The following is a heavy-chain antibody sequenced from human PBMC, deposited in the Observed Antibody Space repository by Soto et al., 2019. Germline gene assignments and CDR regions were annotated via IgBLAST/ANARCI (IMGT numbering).Heavy chain of an antibody. CDR1: GGSFSGYY. D-gene: IGHD2-2*01. CDR2: INHSGST. Sequence: KSSETLSLTCAVYGGSFSGYYWSWIRQPPGKGLEWIGEINHSGSTNYNPSLKSRVTISVDTSKNQFSLKLSSVTAADTAVYYCGRARVIVVVSAAKPPYYYYGMDVWSQGTTVTVSS. CDR3: GRARVIVVVSAAKPPYYYYGMDV. V-gene: IGHV4-34*01. J-gene: IGHJ6*02.